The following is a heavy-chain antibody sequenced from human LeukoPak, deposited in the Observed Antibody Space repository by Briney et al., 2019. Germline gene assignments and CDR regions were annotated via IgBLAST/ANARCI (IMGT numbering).Heavy chain of an antibody. CDR1: GFNFSNHA. Sequence: GGSLRLSCAASGFNFSNHAMSWVRQAPGKGLERVSGITTTGANTYYADSVKGRFTISRDNSKNTLSLPMSDLRAEDTAIYYCVKSQNTGNYYFDNWGQGTLVTVSS. D-gene: IGHD2-8*02. CDR2: ITTTGANT. J-gene: IGHJ4*02. V-gene: IGHV3-23*01. CDR3: VKSQNTGNYYFDN.